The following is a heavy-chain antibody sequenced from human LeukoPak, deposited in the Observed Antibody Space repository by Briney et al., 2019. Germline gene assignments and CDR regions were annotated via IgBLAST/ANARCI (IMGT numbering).Heavy chain of an antibody. CDR3: ASDFRVGVLYAFDL. V-gene: IGHV1-24*01. J-gene: IGHJ3*01. CDR1: GYTLTELS. CDR2: FPREDGER. D-gene: IGHD3-10*01. Sequence: ASVKVSCKVSGYTLTELSIHWVRQAHGKGLEWMGGFPREDGERIYAQSFQGRLTMTEDSSTDTAYTELSGLRPEDTAVYFCASDFRVGVLYAFDLWGQGTVVTVSP.